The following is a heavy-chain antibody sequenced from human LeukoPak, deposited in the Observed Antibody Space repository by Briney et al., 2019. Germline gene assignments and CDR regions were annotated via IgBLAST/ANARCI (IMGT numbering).Heavy chain of an antibody. V-gene: IGHV1-69*05. CDR2: IIPIFGTA. CDR3: ARGYYYDSSGYYGNWFDP. CDR1: GGTFSSYA. J-gene: IGHJ5*02. D-gene: IGHD3-22*01. Sequence: SVKVSCKASGGTFSSYAISWVRQAPGQGLGWMGRIIPIFGTANYAQKFQGRVTITTDESTSTAYMELSSLRSEDMAVYYCARGYYYDSSGYYGNWFDPWGQGTLVTASS.